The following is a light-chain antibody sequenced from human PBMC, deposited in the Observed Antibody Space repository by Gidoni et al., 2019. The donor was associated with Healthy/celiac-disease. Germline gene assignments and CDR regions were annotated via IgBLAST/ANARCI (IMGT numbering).Light chain of an antibody. Sequence: QSVLTQPPSASGTPGQMVTISCSGSSSNIGSNYVYWYQQLPGTAPKLLSYRNNQRPSGVPDRFSGSKSGTSASLAISGLRSEDEADYYCAAWDDSLSGPVFGGGTKLTV. V-gene: IGLV1-47*01. CDR1: SSNIGSNY. J-gene: IGLJ2*01. CDR2: RNN. CDR3: AAWDDSLSGPV.